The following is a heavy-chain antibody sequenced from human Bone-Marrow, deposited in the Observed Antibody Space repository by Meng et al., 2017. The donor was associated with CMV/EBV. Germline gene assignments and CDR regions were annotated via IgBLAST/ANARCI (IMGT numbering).Heavy chain of an antibody. Sequence: GGSLRLSCAASGFSFDDYAMHWVRQAPGKGLEWVSGIGWHIGSVAFADSVKGRFTISRDNAKKSLYLQMSSLRAEDTALYFCAKGDPLSGLVRTRGAFDIWGQGTMVTFSS. CDR2: IGWHIGSV. J-gene: IGHJ3*02. D-gene: IGHD3/OR15-3a*01. CDR1: GFSFDDYA. CDR3: AKGDPLSGLVRTRGAFDI. V-gene: IGHV3-9*01.